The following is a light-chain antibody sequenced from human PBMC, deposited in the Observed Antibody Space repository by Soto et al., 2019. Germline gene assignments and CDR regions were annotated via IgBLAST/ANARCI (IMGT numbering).Light chain of an antibody. J-gene: IGKJ1*01. Sequence: NVLTQSPGTLSLSPGERATRSCRASQSLSGNYLAWYQQKPGQAPRVLIYRASIRATGISDRFSGSGSGTDFTLTISRLEPEDFAVYYCQHYGASPWTFGQGTKV. CDR3: QHYGASPWT. V-gene: IGKV3-20*01. CDR1: QSLSGNY. CDR2: RAS.